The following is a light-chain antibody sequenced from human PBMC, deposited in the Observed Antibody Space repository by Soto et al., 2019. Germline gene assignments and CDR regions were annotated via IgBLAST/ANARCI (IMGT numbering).Light chain of an antibody. CDR2: GAS. CDR1: QSVSSN. Sequence: EKVMTQSPATLSVSPGERATLSCRASQSVSSNLAWYQQKPGQAPRLLIYGASNRATGIPDRFSGSGSGTDFTLTISRLEPEDFAVYYCQQYGSSPWTFGQGTKVDI. J-gene: IGKJ1*01. CDR3: QQYGSSPWT. V-gene: IGKV3-20*01.